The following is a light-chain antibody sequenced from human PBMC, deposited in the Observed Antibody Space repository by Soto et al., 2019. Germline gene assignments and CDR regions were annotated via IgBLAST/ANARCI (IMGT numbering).Light chain of an antibody. CDR1: QNINIY. J-gene: IGKJ3*01. Sequence: DIQLTQSPSALSASVGDRVTITCRASQNINIYLHWYQQKPGKAPELLIFAASSVRSGVPSRFSGSGSGTEFTLAISSLQPEEVATYYCQQSYTSPPFPFGPGTKVDIK. V-gene: IGKV1-39*01. CDR2: AAS. CDR3: QQSYTSPPFP.